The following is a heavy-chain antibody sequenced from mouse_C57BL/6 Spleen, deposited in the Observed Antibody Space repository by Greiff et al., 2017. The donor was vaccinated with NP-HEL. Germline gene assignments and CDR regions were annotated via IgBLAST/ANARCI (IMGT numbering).Heavy chain of an antibody. CDR1: GFTFSSYA. Sequence: DVKLQESGGGLVKPGGSLKLSCAASGFTFSSYAMSWVRQTPEKRLEWVATISDGGSYTYYPDNVKGRFTISRDNAKNNLYLQMSHLKSEDTAMYYCARGYDYDGYFDVWGTGTTVTVSS. J-gene: IGHJ1*03. CDR3: ARGYDYDGYFDV. V-gene: IGHV5-4*03. D-gene: IGHD2-4*01. CDR2: ISDGGSYT.